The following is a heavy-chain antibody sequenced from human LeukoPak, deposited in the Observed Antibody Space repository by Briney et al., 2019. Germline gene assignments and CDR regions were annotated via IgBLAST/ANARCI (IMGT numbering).Heavy chain of an antibody. CDR3: AKVESITMIVVVMPDAFDI. D-gene: IGHD3-22*01. CDR2: ISGSGGST. J-gene: IGHJ3*02. CDR1: GFTFSSYA. V-gene: IGHV3-23*01. Sequence: QTGGSLRLSCAASGFTFSSYAMSWVRQAPGKGLEWVSAISGSGGSTYYADSVKGRFTISRDNSKNTLYLQMNSLRAEDTAVYYCAKVESITMIVVVMPDAFDIWGQGTMVTVSS.